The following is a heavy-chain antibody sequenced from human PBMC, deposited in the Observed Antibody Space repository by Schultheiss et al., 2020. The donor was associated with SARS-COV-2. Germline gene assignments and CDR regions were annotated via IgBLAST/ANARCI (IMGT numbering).Heavy chain of an antibody. CDR2: IYYSGST. J-gene: IGHJ6*02. Sequence: ETLSLTCTVSGGSISSYYWGWIRQPPGKGLEWIGSIYYSGSTYYNPSLKSRVTISVDTSKNQFSLKLSSVTAADTAVYYCATYGSGRGWDYYYGMDVWGQGTTVTVSS. D-gene: IGHD3-10*01. CDR1: GGSISSYY. V-gene: IGHV4-39*01. CDR3: ATYGSGRGWDYYYGMDV.